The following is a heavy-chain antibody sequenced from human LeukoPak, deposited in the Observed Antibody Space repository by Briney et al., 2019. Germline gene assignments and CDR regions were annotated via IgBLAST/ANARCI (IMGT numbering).Heavy chain of an antibody. CDR1: GFTFSSYW. J-gene: IGHJ3*02. D-gene: IGHD5-24*01. CDR2: INSDGSST. V-gene: IGHV3-74*01. Sequence: GGSLRLSCAASGFTFSSYWMHWVRQAPGKGLVWVSRINSDGSSTSYADSVKGRFTISRDNAKNTLYQQMNSLRAEDTAVYYCARVPQWLDAFDIWGQGTMVTVSS. CDR3: ARVPQWLDAFDI.